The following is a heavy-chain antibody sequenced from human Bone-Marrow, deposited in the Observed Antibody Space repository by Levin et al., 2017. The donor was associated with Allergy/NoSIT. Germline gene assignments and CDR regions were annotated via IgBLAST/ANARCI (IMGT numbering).Heavy chain of an antibody. J-gene: IGHJ4*02. CDR1: GFTFDDYA. CDR3: TKDLESGTTSFLDCDD. D-gene: IGHD1-7*01. CDR2: ISGDSDRV. Sequence: AGGSLRLSCVGSGFTFDDYAMHWVRQAPGKGLEWVSGISGDSDRVAYADSVKGRFTISRDNAKNSLYLHMNSLRSEDTAFYYCTKDLESGTTSFLDCDDWGQGTLVTVSS. V-gene: IGHV3-9*01.